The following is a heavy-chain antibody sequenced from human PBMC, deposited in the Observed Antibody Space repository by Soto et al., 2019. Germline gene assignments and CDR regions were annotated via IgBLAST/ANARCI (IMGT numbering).Heavy chain of an antibody. V-gene: IGHV4-59*01. Sequence: ASETLSLTCTVSGGSISDYYWAWIRLPPGKGLEWIGYVNDRWGSHYNPSLKSRVAISLDTSKSQFSLKLSSVTAADTAVYYCARRYGEAFDYWGQGTPVTVSS. J-gene: IGHJ4*02. CDR1: GGSISDYY. CDR2: VNDRWGS. D-gene: IGHD4-17*01. CDR3: ARRYGEAFDY.